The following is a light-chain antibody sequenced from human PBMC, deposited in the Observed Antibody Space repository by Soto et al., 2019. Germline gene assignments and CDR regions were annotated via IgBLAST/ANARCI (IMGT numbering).Light chain of an antibody. J-gene: IGKJ3*01. CDR2: DAS. V-gene: IGKV1-33*01. CDR1: HDITSF. Sequence: DIQMTQSPSSLSASVGDRVTITCQASHDITSFLNWYQHKPGRAPKLLIYDASILEAGVPTRFSGSVSGTHFTFTIRSLQPEDVATYYCQHCDYLPIFGPGTTVDFK. CDR3: QHCDYLPI.